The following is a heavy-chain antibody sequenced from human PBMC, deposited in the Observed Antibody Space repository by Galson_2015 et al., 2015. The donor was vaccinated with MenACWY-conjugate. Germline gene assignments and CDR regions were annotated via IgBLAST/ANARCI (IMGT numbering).Heavy chain of an antibody. CDR2: ISATSATI. V-gene: IGHV3-21*01. CDR1: GFTFSSFS. Sequence: LRLSCSASGFTFSSFSMNWVRQAPGKGLEWVSSISATSATIYYADSVKGRFTTSRDNAKNSLYLQMNSLRAEDTAVYYCARTAGSVPPWGLGTLVTVSS. CDR3: ARTAGSVPP. J-gene: IGHJ5*02. D-gene: IGHD6-13*01.